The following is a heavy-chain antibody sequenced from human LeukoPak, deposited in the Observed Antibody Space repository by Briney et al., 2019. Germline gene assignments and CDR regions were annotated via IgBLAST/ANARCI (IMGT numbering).Heavy chain of an antibody. Sequence: GGSLRLSCAASGFTVSSNYMSWVRQAPGKGLEWVSVIYSGGSTYYPDSVKGRFTISRDNSKNTLYLQMNSLRAEDTAVYYCAREPYYYDSSGYNENDYWGQGTLVTVSS. CDR3: AREPYYYDSSGYNENDY. CDR1: GFTVSSNY. J-gene: IGHJ4*02. V-gene: IGHV3-66*01. CDR2: IYSGGST. D-gene: IGHD3-22*01.